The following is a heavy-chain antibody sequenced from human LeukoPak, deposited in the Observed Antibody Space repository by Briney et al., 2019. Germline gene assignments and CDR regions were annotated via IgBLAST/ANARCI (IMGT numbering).Heavy chain of an antibody. J-gene: IGHJ4*02. D-gene: IGHD5-24*01. CDR2: INPRGST. CDR3: ARRRLGYYFDY. CDR1: GGSFSGYY. Sequence: PGGSLRLSCGVYGGSFSGYYWSWIRQPPGKGLEWIGEINPRGSTNYNPSLKSRVTLSADTSKNQFSLTLNSVTAADTAVHYCARRRLGYYFDYWGQGTLVTVSS. V-gene: IGHV4-34*01.